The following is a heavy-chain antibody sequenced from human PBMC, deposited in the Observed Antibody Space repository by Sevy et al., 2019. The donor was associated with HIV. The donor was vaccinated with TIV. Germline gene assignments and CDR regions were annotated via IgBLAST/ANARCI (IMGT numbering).Heavy chain of an antibody. Sequence: GGSLRLSCAASGFTVSRNYVTWVRQAPGKGLEWVSLIYAGGSTYYPDSVKGRFTISRDNSKNTLYLQIHNLRADDTAVYYCARGYGGAFDYWGQGILVTDSS. V-gene: IGHV3-53*01. D-gene: IGHD5-18*01. CDR1: GFTVSRNY. CDR2: IYAGGST. CDR3: ARGYGGAFDY. J-gene: IGHJ4*02.